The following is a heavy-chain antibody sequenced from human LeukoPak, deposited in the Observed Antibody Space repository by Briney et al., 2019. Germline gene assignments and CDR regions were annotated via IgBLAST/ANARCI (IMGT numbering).Heavy chain of an antibody. D-gene: IGHD3-22*01. CDR3: ISGYYYDSSVDC. V-gene: IGHV3-49*04. Sequence: GGSLRLSCAASGFTFSSYSMSWVRQAAGKGLEWVGFIRSKVNGGTTEYAASVKGRFSISRDDSNSIAYLQMNSLKSEDTAVYYCISGYYYDSSVDCWGQGTLVTVSS. J-gene: IGHJ4*02. CDR1: GFTFSSYS. CDR2: IRSKVNGGTT.